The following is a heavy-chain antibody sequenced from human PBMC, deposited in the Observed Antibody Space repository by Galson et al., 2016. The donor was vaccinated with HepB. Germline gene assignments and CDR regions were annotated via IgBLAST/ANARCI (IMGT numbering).Heavy chain of an antibody. CDR1: GYTFTTYG. CDR2: ISGNNGNT. CDR3: ARAQSFMVRNFYYFGMDV. Sequence: SVKVSCKASGYTFTTYGISWVRKAPGQGLEWLGWISGNNGNTNFAQKVQGRVTMTTDTSTTTAYMELRSLRSDDTAVYYCARAQSFMVRNFYYFGMDVWGQGTTVTVSS. J-gene: IGHJ6*02. V-gene: IGHV1-18*01. D-gene: IGHD3-10*01.